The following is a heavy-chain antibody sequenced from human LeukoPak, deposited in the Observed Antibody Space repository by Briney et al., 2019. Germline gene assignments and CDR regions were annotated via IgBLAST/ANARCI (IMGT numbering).Heavy chain of an antibody. D-gene: IGHD2-2*01. Sequence: PSQTLSLTCAVSGGSISSGGYSWSWIRQPPGKGLEWIGYIYHSGSTYYNPSLKSRVTISVDRSKNQFSLKLSSVTAADTAVYYCARDLGPDYYYYGMDVWGQGTTVTVSS. CDR1: GGSISSGGYS. V-gene: IGHV4-30-2*01. J-gene: IGHJ6*02. CDR2: IYHSGST. CDR3: ARDLGPDYYYYGMDV.